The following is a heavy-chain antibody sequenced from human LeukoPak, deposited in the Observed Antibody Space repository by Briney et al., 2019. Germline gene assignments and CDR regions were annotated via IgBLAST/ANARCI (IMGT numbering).Heavy chain of an antibody. V-gene: IGHV3-7*05. J-gene: IGHJ4*02. Sequence: GGSLRLSCAASGFTFVNYWMHWVRQAPGRGLECVANINRDGSEINYVDSVKGRFTISRDNAKNSLYLQMNSLRAEDTAMYYCARGDGWIITLWGQGTLVTVSS. D-gene: IGHD3-22*01. CDR2: INRDGSEI. CDR3: ARGDGWIITL. CDR1: GFTFVNYW.